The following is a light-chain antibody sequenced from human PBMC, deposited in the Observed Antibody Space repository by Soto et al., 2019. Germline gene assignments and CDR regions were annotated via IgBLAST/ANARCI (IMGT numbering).Light chain of an antibody. V-gene: IGKV1-5*01. J-gene: IGKJ1*01. CDR2: DAS. Sequence: DIQMTQSPSSLSASVGDRVTITCGASQSISSYLNWYQQKPGKAPKLLIYDASSLESGVPSRFSGRGSGTEFTLTISSLQPDDFAAYYCQQYNSYSEAFGQGTKVDIK. CDR1: QSISSY. CDR3: QQYNSYSEA.